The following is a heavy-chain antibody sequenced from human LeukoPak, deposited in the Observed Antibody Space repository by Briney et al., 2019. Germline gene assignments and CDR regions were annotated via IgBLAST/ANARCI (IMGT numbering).Heavy chain of an antibody. CDR1: GGSFSGYY. V-gene: IGHV4-34*01. CDR3: ARGLELGYCSGASCYIWFDP. Sequence: SETLSLTCVVSGGSFSGYYWSWIRQPPGKGLEWIGEINRGGRTNYSPSLKSRVTISVDTSKNQFSLTLSSVTAADTAVYYCARGLELGYCSGASCYIWFDPWGQGTLVTVSS. J-gene: IGHJ5*02. CDR2: INRGGRT. D-gene: IGHD2-2*02.